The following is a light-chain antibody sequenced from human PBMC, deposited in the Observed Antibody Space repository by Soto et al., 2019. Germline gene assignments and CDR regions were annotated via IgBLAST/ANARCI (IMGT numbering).Light chain of an antibody. CDR1: QYINTR. Sequence: EIVLTQSPATLSSFPGDRVTLSCRASQYINTRLAWYQHRPGQAPRLLIYQTPIRAAGIPARFSASGSGTDFTLTISDVQPEDFALYYCHQRQSWPRTFGQGTKVDIK. V-gene: IGKV3-11*01. J-gene: IGKJ1*01. CDR3: HQRQSWPRT. CDR2: QTP.